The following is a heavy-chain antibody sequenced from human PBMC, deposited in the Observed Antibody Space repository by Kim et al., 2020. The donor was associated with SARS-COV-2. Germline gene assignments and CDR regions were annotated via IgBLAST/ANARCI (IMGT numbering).Heavy chain of an antibody. D-gene: IGHD1-26*01. CDR1: GGSISSYY. J-gene: IGHJ6*02. CDR2: IYYSGST. CDR3: ARGQWELGSVFYYYGMDV. Sequence: SETLSLTCTVSGGSISSYYWSWIRQPPGKGLEWIGYIYYSGSTNYNPSLKSRVTISVDTSKNQFSLKLSSVTAADTAVYYCARGQWELGSVFYYYGMDVWGQGTTVTVSS. V-gene: IGHV4-59*13.